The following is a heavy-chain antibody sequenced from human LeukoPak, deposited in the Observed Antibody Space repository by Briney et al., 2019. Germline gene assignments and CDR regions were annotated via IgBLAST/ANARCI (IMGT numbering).Heavy chain of an antibody. V-gene: IGHV4-59*01. D-gene: IGHD3-10*01. CDR3: ATSYYGSGNFYYYYYYMDA. Sequence: PSETLSLTCTVSGVSISSYYWSWIRQPPGKGLEWIGYIYYSGSTNYNPSLKSRVTISVDTSKNQFSLKLSSVTAADTAVYYCATSYYGSGNFYYYYYYMDAWGKGTTVTVSS. CDR2: IYYSGST. J-gene: IGHJ6*03. CDR1: GVSISSYY.